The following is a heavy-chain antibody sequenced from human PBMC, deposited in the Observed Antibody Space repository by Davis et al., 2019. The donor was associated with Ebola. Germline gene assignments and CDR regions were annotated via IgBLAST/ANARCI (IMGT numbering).Heavy chain of an antibody. V-gene: IGHV3-33*01. CDR2: MWSDGNKE. Sequence: PGGSLRLSCAASGFTFTNYGMHWVRQVPGKGLEWVAVMWSDGNKEDYADSVKGRFAVSRDISKDTQFLQMNSLRVEDTAVYYCARVRTALGRGYFDYWGQGTLVTVSS. CDR3: ARVRTALGRGYFDY. CDR1: GFTFTNYG. D-gene: IGHD2-21*02. J-gene: IGHJ4*02.